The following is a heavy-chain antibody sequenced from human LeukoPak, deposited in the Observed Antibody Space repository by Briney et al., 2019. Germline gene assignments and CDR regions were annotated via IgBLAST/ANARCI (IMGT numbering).Heavy chain of an antibody. CDR3: ARAPEFSSGWLLDW. V-gene: IGHV4-4*07. D-gene: IGHD6-19*01. CDR2: IHPSGST. Sequence: SETLSLTCTVSGGSISSYYWTWIRQSAGKGLEWIGRIHPSGSTSYNPSLESRVTMSVDTSKKQFSLKVTSVTATDTGVYYCARAPEFSSGWLLDWWGQGSLVTVSS. CDR1: GGSISSYY. J-gene: IGHJ4*02.